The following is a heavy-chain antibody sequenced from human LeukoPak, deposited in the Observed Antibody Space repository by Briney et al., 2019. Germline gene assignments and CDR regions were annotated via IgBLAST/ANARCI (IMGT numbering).Heavy chain of an antibody. CDR1: GFTVTGYS. D-gene: IGHD3-22*01. CDR2: MSYDGTNK. CDR3: ARAGGITMIREVKVLNAFDI. J-gene: IGHJ3*02. Sequence: QTGRSLRLSCVVSGFTVTGYSMHWVRQAPGTGLEWVAVMSYDGTNKYYADSVKGRFTISRDNSKNTLYLQMNNLRAQDTAVYYCARAGGITMIREVKVLNAFDIWGQGTMVTVSS. V-gene: IGHV3-30-3*01.